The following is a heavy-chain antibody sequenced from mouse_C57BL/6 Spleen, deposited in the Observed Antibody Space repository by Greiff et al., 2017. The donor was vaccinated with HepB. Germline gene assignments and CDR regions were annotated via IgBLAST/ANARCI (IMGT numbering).Heavy chain of an antibody. D-gene: IGHD2-14*01. J-gene: IGHJ2*01. CDR2: IYPRSGNT. CDR1: GYTFTSYG. Sequence: LEESGAELARPGASVKLSCKASGYTFTSYGISWVKQRTGQGLEWIGEIYPRSGNTYYNEKFKGKATLTADKSSSTAYMELRSLTSEDSAVYFCAREDLGYYRDYWGQGTTLTVSS. CDR3: AREDLGYYRDY. V-gene: IGHV1-81*01.